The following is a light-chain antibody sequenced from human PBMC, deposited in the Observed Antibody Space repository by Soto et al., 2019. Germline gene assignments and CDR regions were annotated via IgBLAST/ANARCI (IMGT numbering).Light chain of an antibody. CDR3: QQRTDWPTIT. CDR2: DAS. J-gene: IGKJ5*01. Sequence: EIVLTQSPATLSLSPGERATLSCGASQSVRTVLAWYQQKPGQAPRLLIYDASTRATGVPARFSGSGSGTAFTLTISKLESEDFGVYDCQQRTDWPTITFGQGTRLDIK. CDR1: QSVRTV. V-gene: IGKV3-11*01.